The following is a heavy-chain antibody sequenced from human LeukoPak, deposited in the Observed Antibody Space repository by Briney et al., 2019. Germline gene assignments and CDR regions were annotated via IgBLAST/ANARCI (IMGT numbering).Heavy chain of an antibody. J-gene: IGHJ4*02. CDR2: IYHSGST. D-gene: IGHD2-2*01. V-gene: IGHV4-38-2*01. CDR1: GFTFDDYA. Sequence: GSLRLSCAASGFTFDDYAMHWVRQAPGKGLEWIGSIYHSGSTYYNPSLKSRVTISVDTSKNQFSLKLSSVTAADTAVYYCASSDIVVVPAAIGYWGQGTLVTVSS. CDR3: ASSDIVVVPAAIGY.